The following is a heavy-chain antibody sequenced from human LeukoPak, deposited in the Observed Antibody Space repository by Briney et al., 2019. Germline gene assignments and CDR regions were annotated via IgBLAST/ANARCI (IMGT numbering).Heavy chain of an antibody. J-gene: IGHJ5*02. CDR2: MNPNSGNT. CDR3: ARGFLTPTYYDFWSGYYPARDNWFDP. CDR1: GYTFTSYD. D-gene: IGHD3-3*01. V-gene: IGHV1-8*01. Sequence: ASVKVSCKASGYTFTSYDINWVRQAPGQGLEWMGWMNPNSGNTGYAQKFQGRVTMTRNTSISTAYMELSSLRSEDTAVYYCARGFLTPTYYDFWSGYYPARDNWFDPWGQGTLVTVSS.